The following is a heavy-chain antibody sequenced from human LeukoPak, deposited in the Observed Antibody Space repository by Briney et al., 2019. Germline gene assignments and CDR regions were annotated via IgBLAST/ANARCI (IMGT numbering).Heavy chain of an antibody. CDR3: ARVLSYYYDSSGYPDY. J-gene: IGHJ4*02. CDR1: GFTFSSYS. Sequence: GGSLRLSCAASGFTFSSYSMNWVRQAPGKGLEWVSSISSSSSYIYYADSVEGRFTISRDNAKNSLYLQMNSLRAEDTAVYYCARVLSYYYDSSGYPDYWGQGTLVTVSS. V-gene: IGHV3-21*01. D-gene: IGHD3-22*01. CDR2: ISSSSSYI.